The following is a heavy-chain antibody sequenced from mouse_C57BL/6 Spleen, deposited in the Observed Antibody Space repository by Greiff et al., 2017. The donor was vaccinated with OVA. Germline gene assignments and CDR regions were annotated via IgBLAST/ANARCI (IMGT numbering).Heavy chain of an antibody. CDR3: ARGGLLGRSQPLYAMDY. Sequence: QVQLQQPGAELVKPGASVKLSCKASGYTFTSYWMHWVKQRPGQGLEWIGMIHPNSGSTNYNEKFKSKATLTVDKSSSTAYMQLSSLTSEDSAVYYCARGGLLGRSQPLYAMDYWGQGTSVTVSS. D-gene: IGHD4-1*01. CDR1: GYTFTSYW. V-gene: IGHV1-64*01. CDR2: IHPNSGST. J-gene: IGHJ4*01.